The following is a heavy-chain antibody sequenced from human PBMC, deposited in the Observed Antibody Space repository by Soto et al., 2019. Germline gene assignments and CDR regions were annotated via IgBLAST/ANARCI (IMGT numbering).Heavy chain of an antibody. CDR3: ASQPTGVSAVAGTGTGY. Sequence: QLQLQESGPGLVKPSETLSLTCTVSGGSISSSSYYWGWIRQPPGKGLEWIGSIYYSGSTYYNPSLKSRVTISVDTSKNQFSLKLSSVTAADTAVYYCASQPTGVSAVAGTGTGYWGQGTLVTVSS. CDR1: GGSISSSSYY. J-gene: IGHJ4*02. D-gene: IGHD6-19*01. V-gene: IGHV4-39*01. CDR2: IYYSGST.